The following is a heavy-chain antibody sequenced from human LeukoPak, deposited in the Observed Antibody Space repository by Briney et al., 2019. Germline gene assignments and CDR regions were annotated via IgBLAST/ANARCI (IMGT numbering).Heavy chain of an antibody. CDR3: ARSIVSDWYFDY. Sequence: PGGSLRLSCAASGFTFSSYSMNWVRQAPGRGLEWVSSISTSSSYIYYADSVKGRFTISRDNAKSSLHLQMNSLRAEDTAVYYCARSIVSDWYFDYWGQGALVTVSS. V-gene: IGHV3-21*01. J-gene: IGHJ4*02. CDR1: GFTFSSYS. CDR2: ISTSSSYI. D-gene: IGHD2-21*02.